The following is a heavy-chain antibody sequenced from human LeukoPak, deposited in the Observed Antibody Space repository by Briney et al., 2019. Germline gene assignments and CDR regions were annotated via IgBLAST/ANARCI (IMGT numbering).Heavy chain of an antibody. CDR3: ARQIRSGWYTFDY. J-gene: IGHJ4*02. Sequence: SETLSLTCAVYGGSFSGYYWSWIRQPPGKGLEWIGEINHSGSTNSNPSLKSRVTISVDTTKNQFSLKLSSVTDADRAVYYCARQIRSGWYTFDYWGQGTLVSVSS. CDR2: INHSGST. CDR1: GGSFSGYY. V-gene: IGHV4-34*01. D-gene: IGHD6-19*01.